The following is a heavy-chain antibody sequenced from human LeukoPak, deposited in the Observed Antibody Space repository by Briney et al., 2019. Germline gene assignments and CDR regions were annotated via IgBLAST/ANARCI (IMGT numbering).Heavy chain of an antibody. CDR1: GYGLTDFS. CDR2: FAPEDGER. CDR3: TAGVAVSRWYYFDY. D-gene: IGHD6-13*01. Sequence: GASVKVSCKVSGYGLTDFSINWVRQAPGKGFEWMGGFAPEDGERIYAQKFQGRVTMTEDTSADTAYMELSSLKSEDTAVYFCTAGVAVSRWYYFDYWGQGTLVTVSS. J-gene: IGHJ4*01. V-gene: IGHV1-24*01.